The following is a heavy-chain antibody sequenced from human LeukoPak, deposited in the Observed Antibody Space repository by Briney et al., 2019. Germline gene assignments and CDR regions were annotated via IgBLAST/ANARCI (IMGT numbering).Heavy chain of an antibody. V-gene: IGHV4-39*01. CDR2: IYYSGST. CDR3: ARSKGSYYY. Sequence: PSETLSLTCTVSGGSISSGSYFWDWIRQPPGQGLEWIGSIYYSGSTYYNPSLKSRVTISVDTSNNQFSLKLSSVTAADTAMYYCARSKGSYYYWGQGTLVTASS. J-gene: IGHJ4*02. D-gene: IGHD3-10*01. CDR1: GGSISSGSYF.